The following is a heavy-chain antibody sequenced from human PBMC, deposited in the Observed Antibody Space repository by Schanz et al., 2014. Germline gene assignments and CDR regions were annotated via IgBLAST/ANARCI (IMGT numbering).Heavy chain of an antibody. CDR3: ARESSNDIVLVPGAVFDH. Sequence: EVQLLESGGGLVQPGGSLRLSCLASGFAFSSYGMNWVRQAPGKGLEWISYIGSSSSRIDHADSVKGRFTISRDNSKNTVYLQMNSLRPGDTAVYYCARESSNDIVLVPGAVFDHWGQGILVTVSS. CDR1: GFAFSSYG. D-gene: IGHD2-2*01. J-gene: IGHJ4*02. CDR2: IGSSSSRI. V-gene: IGHV3-48*01.